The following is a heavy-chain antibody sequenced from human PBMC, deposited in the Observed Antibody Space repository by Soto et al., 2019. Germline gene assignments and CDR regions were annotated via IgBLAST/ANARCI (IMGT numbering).Heavy chain of an antibody. V-gene: IGHV3-74*01. D-gene: IGHD2-15*01. CDR3: VRTSLVVAAATREDY. Sequence: EVQLVESGGGVVQPGESLRLSCAASGFTFSSYWMHWVRQAPGKGLVWVSRINSDGSSTSYAGSVKGRFTISRDNAKKTLYLQMNSLLAEDTAVYYCVRTSLVVAAATREDYWGQGTLVTVSS. J-gene: IGHJ4*02. CDR1: GFTFSSYW. CDR2: INSDGSST.